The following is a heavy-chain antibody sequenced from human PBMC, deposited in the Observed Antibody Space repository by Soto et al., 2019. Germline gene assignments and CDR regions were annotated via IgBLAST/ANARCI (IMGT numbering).Heavy chain of an antibody. CDR2: ISGSGHNI. D-gene: IGHD4-17*01. Sequence: PWGSLRLSCVASGFSFSEYYLRWIRQSPGGRLEWLSYISGSGHNIYYADSVKGRCTISRDNDKKTLYLHMNSLRVEDTAVYYCVSRCFDGDNSALYFGHRGQGTQVTVSS. V-gene: IGHV3-11*01. CDR3: VSRCFDGDNSALYFGH. J-gene: IGHJ4*02. CDR1: GFSFSEYY.